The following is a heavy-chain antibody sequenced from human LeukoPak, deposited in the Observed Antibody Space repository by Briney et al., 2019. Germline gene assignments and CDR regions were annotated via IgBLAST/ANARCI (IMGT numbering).Heavy chain of an antibody. CDR2: FNPKSGAT. CDR3: ARESSARGYPPLQY. CDR1: EYTFTDYY. D-gene: IGHD3-3*01. Sequence: ASVKVSCKASEYTFTDYYIHWVGQAPGQGLEWMGWFNPKSGATKSAQKFQGRVTMTRDTSISTAYLELSTLKSDDTAVYFCARESSARGYPPLQYWRQETLLSVS. V-gene: IGHV1-2*02. J-gene: IGHJ4*02.